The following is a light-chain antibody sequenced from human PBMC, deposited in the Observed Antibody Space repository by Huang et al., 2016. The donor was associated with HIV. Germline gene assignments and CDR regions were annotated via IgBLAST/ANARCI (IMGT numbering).Light chain of an antibody. V-gene: IGKV3-11*01. J-gene: IGKJ4*01. CDR1: QNIDTS. CDR3: QQRASWLT. CDR2: DAS. Sequence: EIVLTQSPASLSWYPGESVTLFCRASQNIDTSLAWYQQKPGQSPRLLIYDASQRATGGPDRVTGSGSGTDFTLTMSRLESDDFAVYFCQQRASWLTFGGGTKVEVK.